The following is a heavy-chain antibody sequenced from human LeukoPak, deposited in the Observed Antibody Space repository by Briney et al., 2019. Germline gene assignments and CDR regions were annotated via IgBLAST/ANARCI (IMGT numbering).Heavy chain of an antibody. CDR2: MNPNSGNT. J-gene: IGHJ5*02. D-gene: IGHD1-1*01. V-gene: IGHV1-8*01. CDR3: ARAGATTGKRSGRTNWFDP. Sequence: ASVKVSCKASGYTFTSYDSNWVRQATGQGLEWMGWMNPNSGNTGYAQKFQGRVTMTRNTSISTAYMELSSLRSEDTAVYYCARAGATTGKRSGRTNWFDPWGQGTLVTVSS. CDR1: GYTFTSYD.